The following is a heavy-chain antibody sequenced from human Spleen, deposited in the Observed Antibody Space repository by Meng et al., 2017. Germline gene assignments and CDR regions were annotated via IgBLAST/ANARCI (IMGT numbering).Heavy chain of an antibody. Sequence: HVQLQXWGAGRLKPSETLSLTCDVYGGSFSNYYWXGFRQSPVKGLEXVGEINDSGTIKYNPSLXSRVTISLDTSKNQFSLNLSSVTAAXTAXXXCXGGGSLPMVLSYWGQGSLVTVSS. V-gene: IGHV4-34*02. J-gene: IGHJ4*02. CDR2: INDSGTI. CDR1: GGSFSNYY. CDR3: XGGGSLPMVLSY. D-gene: IGHD3-10*01.